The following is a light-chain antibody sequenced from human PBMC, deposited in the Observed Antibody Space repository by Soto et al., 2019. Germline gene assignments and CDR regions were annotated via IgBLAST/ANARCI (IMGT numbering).Light chain of an antibody. Sequence: DIQMTQSPSSLSASVGDRVTITCRASQSITTYLNWYQQTSGEAPKLLIYAAARLQTGVPSRFSDSGSGTDFTLTISSLQPEDFATYYCQQAYGAPPTFGQGTKVDIK. CDR3: QQAYGAPPT. V-gene: IGKV1-39*01. CDR1: QSITTY. CDR2: AAA. J-gene: IGKJ1*01.